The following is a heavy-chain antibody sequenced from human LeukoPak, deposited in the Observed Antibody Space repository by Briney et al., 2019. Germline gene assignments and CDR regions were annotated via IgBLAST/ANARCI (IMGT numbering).Heavy chain of an antibody. CDR3: ARDVDYGDYDY. V-gene: IGHV4-4*07. CDR2: IYTSGST. J-gene: IGHJ4*02. D-gene: IGHD4-17*01. Sequence: PSETLSLTCTVSGVSISSYYLSWIRQPAGKGLEWIGRIYTSGSTTYNPSPKSRVTMSVDTSKNQFSLKLSSVTAADTAVYYCARDVDYGDYDYWGQGTLVTVSS. CDR1: GVSISSYY.